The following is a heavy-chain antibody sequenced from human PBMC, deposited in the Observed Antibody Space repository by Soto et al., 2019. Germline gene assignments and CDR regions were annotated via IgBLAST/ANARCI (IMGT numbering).Heavy chain of an antibody. Sequence: EVQLVESGGGLVQPGGSLRLSCAASGFTFSRYWMHWVRQAPGKGLVWVSRINSDESSTSYADSVKGRFTISRDNAKNTLYLQMNSLRVEDTAEYYCARAPVDWNDRQPIDYWGQGTLVTVSS. V-gene: IGHV3-74*01. J-gene: IGHJ4*02. D-gene: IGHD1-1*01. CDR1: GFTFSRYW. CDR3: ARAPVDWNDRQPIDY. CDR2: INSDESST.